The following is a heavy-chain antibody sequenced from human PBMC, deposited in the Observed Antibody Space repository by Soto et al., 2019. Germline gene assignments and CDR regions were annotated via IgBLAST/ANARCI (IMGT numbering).Heavy chain of an antibody. V-gene: IGHV4-30-4*01. CDR1: GGSISSGDYY. J-gene: IGHJ3*02. Sequence: PSETLSLTCTVSGGSISSGDYYWSWIRQPPGKGLEWIGYIYYSGSTYYNPSLKSRVTISVDTSKNQFSLKLSSVTAADTAVYYCARRTPKLQSAFDIWGQGTMVTVSS. CDR2: IYYSGST. D-gene: IGHD1-1*01. CDR3: ARRTPKLQSAFDI.